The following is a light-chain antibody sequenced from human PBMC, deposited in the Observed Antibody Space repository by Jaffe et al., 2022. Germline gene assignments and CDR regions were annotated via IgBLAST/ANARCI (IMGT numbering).Light chain of an antibody. CDR1: SSNIEVNF. J-gene: IGLJ3*02. CDR2: NDD. Sequence: QSTLTQPPSASGTPGQRVNISCSGSSSNIEVNFANWYQHVPGAAPRLLIHNDDLRPSGLPDRFSASKSGASAYLTISGLQSEDEADYYCAAWDDTVNGWVFGGGTKLTVL. V-gene: IGLV1-44*01. CDR3: AAWDDTVNGWV.